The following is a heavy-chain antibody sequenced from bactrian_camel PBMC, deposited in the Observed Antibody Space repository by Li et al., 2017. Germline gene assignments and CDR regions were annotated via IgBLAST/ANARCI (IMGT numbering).Heavy chain of an antibody. J-gene: IGHJ4*01. CDR1: GSTVSRNC. CDR3: TRMWRTDNAVFDG. Sequence: VQLVESGGDSVQAGGSLRLSCVASGSTVSRNCMGWVRQAPGKGLEWVSTVNNGVAVETNYGDSVKGRFTASGDNAKNTLYLQMNSLKLEDTAVYFCTRMWRTDNAVFDGWGQGTQVTVS. V-gene: IGHV3S40*01. CDR2: VNNGVAVET. D-gene: IGHD3*01.